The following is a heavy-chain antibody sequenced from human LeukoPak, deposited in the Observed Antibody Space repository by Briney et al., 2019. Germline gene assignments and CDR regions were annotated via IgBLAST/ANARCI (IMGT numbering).Heavy chain of an antibody. CDR2: ISWNSGSI. V-gene: IGHV3-9*01. J-gene: IGHJ3*02. CDR1: GFTFDDYA. D-gene: IGHD6-6*01. Sequence: GGSLRLFCAASGFTFDDYAMQWVRQAPGKGLEWVSGISWNSGSIGYADSVKGRFTISRDNAKNSLYLQMNSLRAEDTALYYCAKDIGSSSFAAFDIWGQGPMVTVSS. CDR3: AKDIGSSSFAAFDI.